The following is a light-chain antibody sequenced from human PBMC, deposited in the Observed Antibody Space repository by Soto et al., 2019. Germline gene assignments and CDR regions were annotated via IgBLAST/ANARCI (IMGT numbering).Light chain of an antibody. CDR2: DNT. Sequence: QSVLTQPPSVSGSPGQTFTISCTGSSSNIGAGYDVHWDQQLPGTAPKLLIYDNTNQPSGVPDRFSGPKSGTSASLAITGLQAEDEADYYCQSYDRSLSGSRVFGPGTKVPVL. CDR3: QSYDRSLSGSRV. V-gene: IGLV1-40*01. J-gene: IGLJ1*01. CDR1: SSNIGAGYD.